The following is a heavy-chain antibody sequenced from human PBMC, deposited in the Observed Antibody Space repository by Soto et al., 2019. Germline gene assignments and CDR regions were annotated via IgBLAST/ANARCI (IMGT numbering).Heavy chain of an antibody. CDR2: IYPADSSA. V-gene: IGHV5-51*01. CDR3: ARHSSTSVRAPLEF. CDR1: GYTFSNYR. J-gene: IGHJ4*02. D-gene: IGHD2-2*01. Sequence: GESLKISCKASGYTFSNYRIAWVRQRPGRGLEWIGFIYPADSSATYSPSFPGHVIMSVDRSIKTAFLQWNSLEASDTAIYYCARHSSTSVRAPLEFWGPGTLVTGSS.